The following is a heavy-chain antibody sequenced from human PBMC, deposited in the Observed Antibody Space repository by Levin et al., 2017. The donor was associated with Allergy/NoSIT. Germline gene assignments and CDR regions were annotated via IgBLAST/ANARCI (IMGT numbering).Heavy chain of an antibody. J-gene: IGHJ4*02. CDR3: ARANRNWDYMETGPNFEY. V-gene: IGHV3-33*01. CDR2: IWYNGNNK. Sequence: GGSLRLSCAASGFIFSDYGMHWVRQAPGKGLEWVAVIWYNGNNKYYADSVKGRFTISRDNYKNTLYLQMNSLRAEDTAVYYCARANRNWDYMETGPNFEYWGRGTLVTVSS. D-gene: IGHD1-7*01. CDR1: GFIFSDYG.